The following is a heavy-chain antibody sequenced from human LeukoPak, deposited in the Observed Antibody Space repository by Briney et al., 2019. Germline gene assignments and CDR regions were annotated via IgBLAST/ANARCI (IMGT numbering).Heavy chain of an antibody. Sequence: GGSLRLSCAASGFTFGSYSMNCVRQAPGKGLEWVSSISSSSSYIYYADSVKGRFTISRDNAKNSLYLQMNSLRAEDTAVYYCARDRLRYFDTDRPNWFDPWGQGTLVTVSS. V-gene: IGHV3-21*01. CDR1: GFTFGSYS. J-gene: IGHJ5*02. CDR2: ISSSSSYI. D-gene: IGHD3-9*01. CDR3: ARDRLRYFDTDRPNWFDP.